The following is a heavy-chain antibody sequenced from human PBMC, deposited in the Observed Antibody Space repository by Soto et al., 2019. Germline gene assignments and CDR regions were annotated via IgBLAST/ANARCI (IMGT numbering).Heavy chain of an antibody. Sequence: QVQLVQSGAEVKKPGASVKLSCKASGYTFTSIYIHWVRQAPGQGLEWMEIINPNGGSTNYAQKFQGRVTVTRDTSTSTVYMELTRLRSEDTAVYYCARNLATGDYWGQGTLVTVSS. CDR1: GYTFTSIY. V-gene: IGHV1-46*01. J-gene: IGHJ4*02. D-gene: IGHD1-1*01. CDR2: INPNGGST. CDR3: ARNLATGDY.